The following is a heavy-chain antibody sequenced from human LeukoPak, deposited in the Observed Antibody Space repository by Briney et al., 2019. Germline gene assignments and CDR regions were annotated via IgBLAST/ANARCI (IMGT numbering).Heavy chain of an antibody. CDR2: IYYRGDT. CDR1: GDSIIYGGDY. Sequence: SETLSLTCTVSGDSIIYGGDYWSWIRQHQGKGLEWIGYIYYRGDTHYNPSLRSRVTISVDTSKNQFSLKLNSVTAADTALYYCARLLCSGDVHFDSWAQGTLVTVSS. D-gene: IGHD2-15*01. CDR3: ARLLCSGDVHFDS. V-gene: IGHV4-31*03. J-gene: IGHJ4*02.